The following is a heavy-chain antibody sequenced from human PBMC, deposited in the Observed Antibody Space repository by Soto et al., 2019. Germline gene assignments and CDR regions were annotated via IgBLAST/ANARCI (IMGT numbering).Heavy chain of an antibody. D-gene: IGHD4-17*01. CDR3: AREPTLTTVTTHYYYMDV. V-gene: IGHV1-8*02. CDR2: MNPNSGNT. Sequence: GASVKVSCKSSAYTFMNYGISWVRQATGQGPEWMGWMNPNSGNTGYAQKFQGRVTMTRNTSISTAYMELSSLRSEDTAVYYCAREPTLTTVTTHYYYMDVWGKGTTVTVS. CDR1: AYTFMNYG. J-gene: IGHJ6*03.